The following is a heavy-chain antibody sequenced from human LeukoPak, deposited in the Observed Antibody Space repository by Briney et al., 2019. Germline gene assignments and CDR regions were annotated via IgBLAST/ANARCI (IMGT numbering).Heavy chain of an antibody. D-gene: IGHD1-7*01. CDR1: GGTFSSYA. V-gene: IGHV1-69*01. Sequence: SVKVSCKASGGTFSSYAISWVRQAPGQGLEWMGGIIPIFGTANYAQKFQGRVTITADESTSTAYMGLSSLRSEDTAVYYCARNRLELLSSPWWDCWGQGTLVTVSS. CDR3: ARNRLELLSSPWWDC. CDR2: IIPIFGTA. J-gene: IGHJ4*02.